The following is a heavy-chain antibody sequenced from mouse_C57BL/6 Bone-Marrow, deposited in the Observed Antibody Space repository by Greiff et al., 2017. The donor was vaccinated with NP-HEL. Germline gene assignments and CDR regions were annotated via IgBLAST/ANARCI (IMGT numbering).Heavy chain of an antibody. CDR2: IDPSDSYT. V-gene: IGHV1-69*01. CDR3: ARGDRAFDY. Sequence: QVQLQQSGAELVMPGASVKLSCKASGYTFTSYWMHWVKQRPGQGLEWIGEIDPSDSYTNYNQKFKGKSTLTVDKSSSTAYMQLSSLTSEDSAVYYCARGDRAFDYWGQGTTLTVSS. D-gene: IGHD3-1*01. CDR1: GYTFTSYW. J-gene: IGHJ2*01.